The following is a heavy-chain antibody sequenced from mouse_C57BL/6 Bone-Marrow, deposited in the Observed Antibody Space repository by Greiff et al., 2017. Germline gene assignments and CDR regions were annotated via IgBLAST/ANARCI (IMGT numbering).Heavy chain of an antibody. CDR3: ARCGYDKGYGMDY. J-gene: IGHJ4*01. Sequence: QVQLQQSGAELARPGASVKMSCKASGYTFTSYTMHWVKQRPGQGLEWIGYINPSSGYTKYNQKFKDKATLTADKSSSTAYMQLSSLTSEDSAVDYCARCGYDKGYGMDYWGQGTSVTVTS. D-gene: IGHD2-2*01. V-gene: IGHV1-4*01. CDR1: GYTFTSYT. CDR2: INPSSGYT.